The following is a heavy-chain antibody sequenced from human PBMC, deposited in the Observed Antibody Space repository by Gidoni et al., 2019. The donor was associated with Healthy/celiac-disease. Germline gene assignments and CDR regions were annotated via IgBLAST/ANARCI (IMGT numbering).Heavy chain of an antibody. CDR1: GFTFSSYS. V-gene: IGHV3-21*01. J-gene: IGHJ5*02. Sequence: EVQLVASGGGMVKPGGSLRLSCAASGFTFSSYSMNWVRQAPGKGLEWVSSISSSSSYIYYADSVKGRFTISRDNAKNSLYLQMNSLRAEDTAVYYCARGAVAGTLPPDNWFDPWGQGTLVTVSS. CDR3: ARGAVAGTLPPDNWFDP. CDR2: ISSSSSYI. D-gene: IGHD6-19*01.